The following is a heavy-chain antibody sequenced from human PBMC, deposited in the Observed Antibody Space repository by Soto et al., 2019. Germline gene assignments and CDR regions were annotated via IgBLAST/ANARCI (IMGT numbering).Heavy chain of an antibody. D-gene: IGHD2-2*01. CDR3: GSAAATVGYYRMEV. V-gene: IGHV1-69*06. CDR1: GCTFSSDA. Sequence: GASVKGYFNASGCTFSSDAISWVRPAPGQGLEWMGWIIPIFGTANYAQNFQGRVTITADKSTSTSYMELSSLRSEDTAVYYCGSAAATVGYYRMEVGCQGTTVTVSS. CDR2: IIPIFGTA. J-gene: IGHJ6*02.